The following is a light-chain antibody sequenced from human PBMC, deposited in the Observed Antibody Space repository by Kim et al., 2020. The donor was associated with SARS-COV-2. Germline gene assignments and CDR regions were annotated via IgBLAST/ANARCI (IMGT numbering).Light chain of an antibody. V-gene: IGKV3-15*01. CDR1: QSVSSN. CDR2: GAS. CDR3: HQFHNWPPIT. Sequence: EIVMTQSPATLSVSPGERATLSCRASQSVSSNLAWYQQKPGQAPRLLIYGASTRATGTPARFSGSGSGTEFTLTISSLQSEDFAVYYCHQFHNWPPITFGQGTRLDIK. J-gene: IGKJ5*01.